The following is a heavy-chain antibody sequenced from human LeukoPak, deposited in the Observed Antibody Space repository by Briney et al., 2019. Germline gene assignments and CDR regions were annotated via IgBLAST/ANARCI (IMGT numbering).Heavy chain of an antibody. CDR1: GFTFSSYG. V-gene: IGHV3-30*02. CDR3: AKDRGLGLTGDEAGDY. J-gene: IGHJ4*02. D-gene: IGHD7-27*01. Sequence: GGSLRLSCAASGFTFSSYGMHWVRQAPGKGLEWVAFIRYDGSNKYYADSVKGRFTISRDNSKNTLYLQMNSLRAEGTAVYYCAKDRGLGLTGDEAGDYWGQGTLVTVSS. CDR2: IRYDGSNK.